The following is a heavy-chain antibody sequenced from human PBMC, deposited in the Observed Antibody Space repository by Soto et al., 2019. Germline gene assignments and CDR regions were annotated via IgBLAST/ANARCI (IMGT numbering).Heavy chain of an antibody. Sequence: GGSRRLSCAASGFTFSSYGMHWVRQAPGKGLEWVAVIWYDGSNKYYADSVKGRFTISRDNSKNTLYLQMNSLRAEDTAVYYCARCIRSGYDFWSGYSLDYWGQGTLVTVSS. V-gene: IGHV3-33*01. CDR2: IWYDGSNK. CDR1: GFTFSSYG. J-gene: IGHJ4*02. D-gene: IGHD3-3*01. CDR3: ARCIRSGYDFWSGYSLDY.